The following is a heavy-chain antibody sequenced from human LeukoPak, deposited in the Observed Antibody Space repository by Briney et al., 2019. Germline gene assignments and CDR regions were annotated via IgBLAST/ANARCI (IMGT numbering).Heavy chain of an antibody. D-gene: IGHD2-2*02. Sequence: ASVKVSCKASGYTFTSYGISWVRQAPGQGLEWMGWISAYNGNTNYAQKLQGRVTMTTDTSTSTAYMGLRSLRSDDTAVYYCARSPRNCSSTSCYIYYYGMDVWGQGTTVTVSS. V-gene: IGHV1-18*01. CDR2: ISAYNGNT. CDR1: GYTFTSYG. J-gene: IGHJ6*02. CDR3: ARSPRNCSSTSCYIYYYGMDV.